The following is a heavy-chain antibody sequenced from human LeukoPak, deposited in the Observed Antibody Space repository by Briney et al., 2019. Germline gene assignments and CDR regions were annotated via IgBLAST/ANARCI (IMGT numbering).Heavy chain of an antibody. D-gene: IGHD6-13*01. Sequence: SETLSLTCTVSGGSISGSNYYWGWIRQPPGKGLEWIGSIYYSGSTYYNPSLKSRVTISVDTSKNQFSLKLSSVTAADTAVYYCARITGYSTPHNWFDPWGQGTLVTVSS. CDR2: IYYSGST. CDR3: ARITGYSTPHNWFDP. V-gene: IGHV4-39*01. J-gene: IGHJ5*02. CDR1: GGSISGSNYY.